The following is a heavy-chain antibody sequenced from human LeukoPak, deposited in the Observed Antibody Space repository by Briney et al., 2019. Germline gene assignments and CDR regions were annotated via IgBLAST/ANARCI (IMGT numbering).Heavy chain of an antibody. Sequence: PGRSLRLPCAASGFSFDDYAMHWVRQPPGKGLEWVSGVSWNSGNVGYADSVKGRFTISRDNAKNFLYLQMSSLRAEDTALYYCAKAVYGDFQSTVDYWGRGTLVTVSS. J-gene: IGHJ4*02. CDR2: VSWNSGNV. V-gene: IGHV3-9*01. D-gene: IGHD4-17*01. CDR1: GFSFDDYA. CDR3: AKAVYGDFQSTVDY.